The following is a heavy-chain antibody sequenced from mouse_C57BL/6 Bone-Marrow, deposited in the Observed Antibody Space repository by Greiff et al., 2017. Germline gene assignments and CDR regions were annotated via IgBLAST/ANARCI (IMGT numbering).Heavy chain of an antibody. CDR3: ASVYGSSSSWFAY. CDR1: GYAFSSSW. J-gene: IGHJ3*01. V-gene: IGHV1-82*01. D-gene: IGHD1-1*01. Sequence: QVQLQQSGPELVKPGASVKISCKASGYAFSSSWMNWVKQRPGKGLEWIGRIYPGDGDTNYNGKFKGKATLTADKSSSTAYMQLSSLTSEDSAVYFCASVYGSSSSWFAYWGRGTLVTVSA. CDR2: IYPGDGDT.